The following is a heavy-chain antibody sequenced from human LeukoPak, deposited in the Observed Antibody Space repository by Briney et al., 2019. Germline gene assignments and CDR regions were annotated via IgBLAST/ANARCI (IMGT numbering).Heavy chain of an antibody. CDR2: ISFNSGSI. V-gene: IGHV3-9*01. J-gene: IGHJ3*02. CDR1: GVTFSSYA. D-gene: IGHD2-21*01. CDR3: AKVKLFTDDAFDI. Sequence: QPGGSLRLSCAASGVTFSSYALSWVRQAPGKGLEWVSGISFNSGSIGYADSVKGRFTISRDNAKNSLYLQMNSLRAEDTALYYCAKVKLFTDDAFDIWGQGTLVTVSS.